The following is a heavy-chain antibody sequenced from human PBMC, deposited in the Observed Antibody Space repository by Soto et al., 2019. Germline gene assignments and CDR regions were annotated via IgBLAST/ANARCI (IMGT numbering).Heavy chain of an antibody. CDR3: ARDRSIAVVVLDYYYYYGIDV. CDR1: GFTFSSYW. J-gene: IGHJ6*02. Sequence: GGSLRLSCAASGFTFSSYWMHWVRQAPGKGLVWVSRINSDGSSTSYADSVKGRFTISRDNAKNTLYLQMNSLRAEDTAVYYCARDRSIAVVVLDYYYYYGIDVWGQGTTVTVSS. D-gene: IGHD6-19*01. CDR2: INSDGSST. V-gene: IGHV3-74*01.